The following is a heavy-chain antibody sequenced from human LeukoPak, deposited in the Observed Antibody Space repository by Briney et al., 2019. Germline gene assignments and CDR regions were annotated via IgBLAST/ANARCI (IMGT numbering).Heavy chain of an antibody. CDR3: ARVTVTTTTFDH. V-gene: IGHV4-38-2*02. D-gene: IGHD4-11*01. J-gene: IGHJ4*02. CDR2: IYHSGST. Sequence: NPSETLSLTCSVSGYSISSGYYWGWIRQPPGKGLEWIGSIYHSGSTYYNPSLKSRVTISVDTSKNQFSLKLSSVTAADTAVYYCARVTVTTTTFDHWGQGTLVTVSS. CDR1: GYSISSGYY.